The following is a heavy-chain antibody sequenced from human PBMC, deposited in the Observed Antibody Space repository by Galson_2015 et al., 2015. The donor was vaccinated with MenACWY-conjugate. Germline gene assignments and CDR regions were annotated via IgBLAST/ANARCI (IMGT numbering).Heavy chain of an antibody. J-gene: IGHJ4*02. CDR2: IKQGGSEK. D-gene: IGHD6-13*01. V-gene: IGHV3-7*01. CDR3: ARIAAAVTEHYFDY. Sequence: SLRLSCAASGFTLGTYWMSWVRQAPGKGLEWVANIKQGGSEKYYVDSVKGRFAISRDNAKSSLYLQMNSLRAEDTAVHYCARIAAAVTEHYFDYWGQGTLVTVSS. CDR1: GFTLGTYW.